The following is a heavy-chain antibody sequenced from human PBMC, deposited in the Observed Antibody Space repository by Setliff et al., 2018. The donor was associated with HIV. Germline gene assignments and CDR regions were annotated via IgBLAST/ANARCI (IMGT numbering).Heavy chain of an antibody. Sequence: SVKVSCKASGGTFSSYAINWVRQAPGRGLEWMGGIIPMFGTLNFAQKFQGRVTITKDESTSTAYMELNSLRSEDTAVYYCARGHSYGYGYSGSYGPFDIWCQGTMVTVS. CDR3: ARGHSYGYGYSGSYGPFDI. CDR2: IIPMFGTL. J-gene: IGHJ3*02. V-gene: IGHV1-69*05. CDR1: GGTFSSYA. D-gene: IGHD1-26*01.